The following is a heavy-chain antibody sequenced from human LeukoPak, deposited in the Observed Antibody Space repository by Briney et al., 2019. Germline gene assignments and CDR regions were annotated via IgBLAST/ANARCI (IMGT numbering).Heavy chain of an antibody. Sequence: ASVKVSCKASGYTFTSYGISWVRQAPGQGLEWMGWISAYNGNTNYAQKFQGRVTMTRDTSISTAYMELSRLRSDDTAVYYCARDLPTVVAYNAFDIWGQGTMVTVSS. V-gene: IGHV1-18*01. CDR2: ISAYNGNT. CDR3: ARDLPTVVAYNAFDI. CDR1: GYTFTSYG. J-gene: IGHJ3*02. D-gene: IGHD4-23*01.